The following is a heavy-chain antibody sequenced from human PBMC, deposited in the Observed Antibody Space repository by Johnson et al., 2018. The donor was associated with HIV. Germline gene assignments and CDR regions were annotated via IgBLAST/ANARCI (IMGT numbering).Heavy chain of an antibody. CDR2: ISYDGGNK. CDR1: GFTFSSYG. Sequence: QVQLVESGGGVVQPGRSLRLSCAASGFTFSSYGMHWVRQAPGKGLEWVAIISYDGGNKNYADSVKGRFTVSRDKSKNTLFLQMNGLSAEDTALYYCERRHYYDSGAYVYAFDIWGQGTMVTVSS. CDR3: ERRHYYDSGAYVYAFDI. J-gene: IGHJ3*02. D-gene: IGHD3-22*01. V-gene: IGHV3-30*03.